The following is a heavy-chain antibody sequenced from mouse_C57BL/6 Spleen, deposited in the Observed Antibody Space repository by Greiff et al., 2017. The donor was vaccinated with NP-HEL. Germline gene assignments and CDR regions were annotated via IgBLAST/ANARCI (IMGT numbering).Heavy chain of an antibody. CDR2: IDPEDGET. Sequence: VHVKQSGAELVKPGASVKLSCTASGFNIKDYYMHWVKQRTEQGLEWIGRIDPEDGETKYAPKFQGKATITADTSSNTAYLQRSSLTSEDTAVYYCARERGLSTSYFDYWGQGTTRTVSS. CDR3: ARERGLSTSYFDY. CDR1: GFNIKDYY. J-gene: IGHJ2*01. V-gene: IGHV14-2*01. D-gene: IGHD2-1*01.